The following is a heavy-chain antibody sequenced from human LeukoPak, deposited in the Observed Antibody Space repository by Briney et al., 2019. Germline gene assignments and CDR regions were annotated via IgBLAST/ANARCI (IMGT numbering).Heavy chain of an antibody. J-gene: IGHJ4*02. Sequence: PGGSLRLSCAASGFTFSSYWMSWVRQAPGKGLEWVANIKQDGSEKYYVDSVKGRFTISRDNAKNSLYLQMNSLRAEDTAVYYCARGFIWLGADYYDSSGYYDYWGQGTLVTVSS. CDR1: GFTFSSYW. D-gene: IGHD3-22*01. CDR2: IKQDGSEK. V-gene: IGHV3-7*01. CDR3: ARGFIWLGADYYDSSGYYDY.